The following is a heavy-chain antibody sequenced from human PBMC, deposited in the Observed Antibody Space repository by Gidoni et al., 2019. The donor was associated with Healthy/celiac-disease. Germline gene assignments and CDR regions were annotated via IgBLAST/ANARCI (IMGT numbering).Heavy chain of an antibody. Sequence: EVQLVESGGGLVQPGGSLRLSFPASAFTFPRYSMSWVRQAPGKGLEWVSAISGSGGSTCYADSVKGRFTISRDNSKNTLYLQMNSLRAEDTAVYYCAKGWYSSSWYPSNLYYGMDVWGQGTTVTVSS. CDR1: AFTFPRYS. J-gene: IGHJ6*02. CDR2: ISGSGGST. V-gene: IGHV3-23*04. CDR3: AKGWYSSSWYPSNLYYGMDV. D-gene: IGHD6-13*01.